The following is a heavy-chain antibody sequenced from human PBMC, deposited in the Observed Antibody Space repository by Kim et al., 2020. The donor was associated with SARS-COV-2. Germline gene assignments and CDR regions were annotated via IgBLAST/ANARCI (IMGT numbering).Heavy chain of an antibody. J-gene: IGHJ4*02. CDR3: AREAQVRDHFDY. CDR2: ISYDGSNK. CDR1: GFTFSSYA. Sequence: GGSLILSCAASGFTFSSYAMHWVRQAPGKGLEWVAVISYDGSNKYYADSVKGRFTISRDNSKNTLYLQMNSLRAEDRAVYYCAREAQVRDHFDYWGQGTLVTVSS. D-gene: IGHD3-10*01. V-gene: IGHV3-30-3*01.